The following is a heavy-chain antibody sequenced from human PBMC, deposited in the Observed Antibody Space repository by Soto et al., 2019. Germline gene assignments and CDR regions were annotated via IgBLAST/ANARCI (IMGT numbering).Heavy chain of an antibody. CDR3: ARSPGGYCSGGSCYSYYYYMDV. V-gene: IGHV2-70*01. CDR2: IDWDDDK. D-gene: IGHD2-15*01. CDR1: GFSLSTSGMC. Sequence: SGPTLVNPTQTLTLTCTFSGFSLSTSGMCVSWIRQPPGKALEWLALIDWDDDKYYSTSLKTRLTISKDTSKNQVVLTMTNMDPVDTATYYCARSPGGYCSGGSCYSYYYYMDVWGKGT. J-gene: IGHJ6*03.